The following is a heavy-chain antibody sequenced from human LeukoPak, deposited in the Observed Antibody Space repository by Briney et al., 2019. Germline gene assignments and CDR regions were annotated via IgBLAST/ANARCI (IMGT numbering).Heavy chain of an antibody. J-gene: IGHJ4*02. D-gene: IGHD5-18*01. V-gene: IGHV3-66*01. CDR1: GLTVSSSY. CDR3: VKDIHHSYGSESFDL. Sequence: GGSLRLSCAASGLTVSSSYMSWVRQAPGKRLGWLSVIYSGGTTGYADSVKGRFTISRDSSQNTLYLQMTSLRAEDTAVYYCVKDIHHSYGSESFDLWGQGTLVTVSS. CDR2: IYSGGTT.